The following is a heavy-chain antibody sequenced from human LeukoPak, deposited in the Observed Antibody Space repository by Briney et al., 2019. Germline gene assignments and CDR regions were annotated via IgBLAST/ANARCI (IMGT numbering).Heavy chain of an antibody. V-gene: IGHV3-30*02. J-gene: IGHJ6*03. CDR3: ARDGSPFLYYYYMDV. Sequence: GGSLRLSCAASGFTFSSYGMHWVRQAPGKGLEWVAFIRYDGSNKYYADSVEGRFTISRDNSKNTLYLQMDSLRAEDTAVYYCARDGSPFLYYYYMDVWGKGTTVTVSS. CDR2: IRYDGSNK. CDR1: GFTFSSYG.